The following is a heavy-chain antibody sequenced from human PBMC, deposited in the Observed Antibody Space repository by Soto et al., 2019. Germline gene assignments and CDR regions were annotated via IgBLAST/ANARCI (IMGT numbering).Heavy chain of an antibody. D-gene: IGHD2-8*02. CDR1: GFIFSNYE. V-gene: IGHV3-48*03. Sequence: PGGSLRLSCAASGFIFSNYEVDWVRQAPGKGLEWISYISDSGTTIYYAASVKGRFTISRDDAKNSLYLQMNNLRAEDTAVYFCVKEYCTGGTCFDAFDLWGQGTMVTVSS. CDR3: VKEYCTGGTCFDAFDL. J-gene: IGHJ3*01. CDR2: ISDSGTTI.